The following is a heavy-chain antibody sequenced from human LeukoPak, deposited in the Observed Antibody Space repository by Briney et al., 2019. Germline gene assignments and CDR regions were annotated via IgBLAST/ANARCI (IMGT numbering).Heavy chain of an antibody. CDR3: AKGTSSSWYSSFAY. D-gene: IGHD6-13*01. J-gene: IGHJ4*02. V-gene: IGHV3-30*18. CDR1: GFTFSSYG. CDR2: ISYDGTNK. Sequence: GRSLGLSCVASGFTFSSYGKHWVRQAPGKGLEWDAVISYDGTNKYYADSVKGRFTISRDNSKNTLYLQMNSLRAEDTAVYYCAKGTSSSWYSSFAYWGQGTLVTVSS.